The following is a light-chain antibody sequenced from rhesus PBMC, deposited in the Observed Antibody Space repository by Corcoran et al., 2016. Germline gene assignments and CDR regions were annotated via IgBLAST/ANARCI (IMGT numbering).Light chain of an antibody. CDR2: GAS. CDR3: QQSSNLLT. Sequence: ETVVTQSPATLSLSPGERATLSCRASQSVGSYLAWYQQKPGQAPRLLIYGASSRATGIPDRFSGSGSETDFTLTISSLEPEDVGVYYCQQSSNLLTFGGGTKVELK. V-gene: IGKV3-24*04. CDR1: QSVGSY. J-gene: IGKJ4*01.